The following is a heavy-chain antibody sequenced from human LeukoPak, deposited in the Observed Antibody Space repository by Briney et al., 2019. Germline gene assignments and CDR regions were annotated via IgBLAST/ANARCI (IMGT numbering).Heavy chain of an antibody. CDR3: AKGFGDWRGDAFDI. D-gene: IGHD3-10*01. Sequence: PSETLSLTCTVSGGSISSYYWSWIRQPPGKGLEWIGYIYYSGSTNYNPSLKSRVTISVDKSKNQFSLKLSSVTAADTAVYYCAKGFGDWRGDAFDIWGQGTMVTVSS. CDR1: GGSISSYY. CDR2: IYYSGST. V-gene: IGHV4-59*12. J-gene: IGHJ3*02.